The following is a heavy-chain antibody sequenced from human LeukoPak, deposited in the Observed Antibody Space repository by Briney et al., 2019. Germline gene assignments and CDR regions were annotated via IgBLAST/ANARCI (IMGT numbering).Heavy chain of an antibody. CDR1: GGSISSSNW. Sequence: SETLSLTCAVSGGSISSSNWWSWVRQPPGKGLEWIGEIYHSGSTNYNPSLKSRVTISVDTSKNQFSLKLSSVTAADTAVYYCARVYGSGSYYNGYYYYYMDVWGKGTTVTISS. J-gene: IGHJ6*03. CDR2: IYHSGST. CDR3: ARVYGSGSYYNGYYYYYMDV. D-gene: IGHD3-10*01. V-gene: IGHV4-4*02.